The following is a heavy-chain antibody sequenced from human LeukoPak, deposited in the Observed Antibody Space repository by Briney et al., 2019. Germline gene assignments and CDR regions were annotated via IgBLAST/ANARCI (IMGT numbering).Heavy chain of an antibody. D-gene: IGHD6-13*01. Sequence: SETLSLTCTVSGGSISTNYYWGWIRQPPGKGLERIGTIYSSGTTYYNPSLKSRVTISVDTSKNQFSLNLNSVTAADTALYYCARQRITAADGTKGNFDYWGQGTLVTVSS. CDR3: ARQRITAADGTKGNFDY. V-gene: IGHV4-39*01. CDR1: GGSISTNYY. J-gene: IGHJ4*02. CDR2: IYSSGTT.